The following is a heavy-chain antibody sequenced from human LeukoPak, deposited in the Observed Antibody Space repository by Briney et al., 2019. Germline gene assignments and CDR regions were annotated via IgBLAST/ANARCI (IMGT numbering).Heavy chain of an antibody. Sequence: SETLSLTCTVSGGSISSSSYYWGWIRQPPGKGLEWIGSIYYSGSTYYNPSLKSRVTISADTSKNQFSLKLSSVTAADTAVYYCARAAAGNLDAFDIWGQGTMVTVSS. V-gene: IGHV4-39*01. D-gene: IGHD6-13*01. CDR2: IYYSGST. CDR1: GGSISSSSYY. J-gene: IGHJ3*02. CDR3: ARAAAGNLDAFDI.